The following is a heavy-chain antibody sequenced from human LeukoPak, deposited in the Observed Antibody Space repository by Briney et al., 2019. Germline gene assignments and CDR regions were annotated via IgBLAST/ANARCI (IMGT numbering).Heavy chain of an antibody. CDR2: ISESGSGGNI. CDR1: GFTFSNYE. V-gene: IGHV3-48*03. Sequence: GGSLRLSCAASGFTFSNYELNWVRQAPGKGLEWVSYISESGSGGNIYYADSVKGRFTISRDNSKNTLYLQINNLRADDTAVYYCATGNSGWYAPIDYWGHGTLVTVSS. CDR3: ATGNSGWYAPIDY. J-gene: IGHJ4*01. D-gene: IGHD6-19*01.